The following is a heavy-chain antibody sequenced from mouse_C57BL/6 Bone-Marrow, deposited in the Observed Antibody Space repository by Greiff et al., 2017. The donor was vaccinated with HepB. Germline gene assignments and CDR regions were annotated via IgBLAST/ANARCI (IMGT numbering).Heavy chain of an antibody. Sequence: VQLQQSGAELVRPGTSVKVSCKASGYAFTNYLIEWVKQRPGQGLEWIGVINPGSGGTNYNEKFKGKATLTADKSSSTAYMQLSSLTSEDSAVYFCAGSGPYEGAWFAYWGQGTLVTVSA. D-gene: IGHD2-12*01. CDR2: INPGSGGT. V-gene: IGHV1-54*01. CDR3: AGSGPYEGAWFAY. CDR1: GYAFTNYL. J-gene: IGHJ3*01.